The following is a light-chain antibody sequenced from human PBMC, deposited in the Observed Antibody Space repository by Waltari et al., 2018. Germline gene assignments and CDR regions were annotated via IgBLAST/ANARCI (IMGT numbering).Light chain of an antibody. J-gene: IGKJ1*01. CDR1: QSVLYSPNSKNY. CDR2: WAS. V-gene: IGKV4-1*01. Sequence: SPDSLAVSLGERATINCKSSQSVLYSPNSKNYLAWYQQKPGQPPKLLIYWASTRESGVPDRFSGSGSETDFTLTISSLQAEDVAVYYCHQYSTTPWTFGQGTKVEI. CDR3: HQYSTTPWT.